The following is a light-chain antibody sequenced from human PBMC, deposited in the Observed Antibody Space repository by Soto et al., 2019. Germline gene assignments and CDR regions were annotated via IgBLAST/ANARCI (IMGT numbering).Light chain of an antibody. J-gene: IGLJ3*02. V-gene: IGLV2-8*01. Sequence: QSALTQPPSASGSPGQSVTISCTGTSSDVGGYHYVSWYQQYPGRAPKLMIYEVTKRPSGVPDRFSGSKSGNTASMTVSGLQAEDEADYYCSSYAASNNCSCVFGGGTKLTVL. CDR2: EVT. CDR1: SSDVGGYHY. CDR3: SSYAASNNCSCV.